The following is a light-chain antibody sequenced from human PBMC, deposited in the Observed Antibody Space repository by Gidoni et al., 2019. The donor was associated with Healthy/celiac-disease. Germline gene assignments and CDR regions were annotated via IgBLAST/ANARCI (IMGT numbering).Light chain of an antibody. CDR3: CSYAGSSTVV. V-gene: IGLV2-23*01. CDR2: EGS. CDR1: SRDVGSYNL. J-gene: IGLJ2*01. Sequence: QSALTQPASLSGSPGQSITISCTGTSRDVGSYNLFSWYQQHPGKAPKLMIYEGSKRPSGVSNRFSGSKSGNTASLTISGLQAEDEADYYCCSYAGSSTVVFGGGTKLTVL.